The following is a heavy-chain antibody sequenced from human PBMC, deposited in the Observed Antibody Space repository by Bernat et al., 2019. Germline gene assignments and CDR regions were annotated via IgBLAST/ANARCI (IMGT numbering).Heavy chain of an antibody. Sequence: QVQLVQSGAEVKKPGASVKVSCKASGYTFTGYYMHWVRQAPGQGLEWMGWINPNSGGTNYAQKFQGWVTMTRDTSISTAYMALSRLRSDDTAVYDGARVPFWNYGDGYFDYWGQGTLVTVSS. CDR1: GYTFTGYY. J-gene: IGHJ4*02. D-gene: IGHD1-7*01. CDR3: ARVPFWNYGDGYFDY. V-gene: IGHV1-2*04. CDR2: INPNSGGT.